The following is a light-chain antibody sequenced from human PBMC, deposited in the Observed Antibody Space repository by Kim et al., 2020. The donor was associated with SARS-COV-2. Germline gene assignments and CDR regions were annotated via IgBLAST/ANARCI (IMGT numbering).Light chain of an antibody. V-gene: IGKV3-15*01. CDR1: QSGSTN. Sequence: SVSPGERATLSCRASQSGSTNLVWYQQRPGQAPRLLIYDASTRATGIPARFSGSGSGTEFTLTISSLQSEDFAVYYCQQYNNFRTFGQGTKVDIK. CDR2: DAS. J-gene: IGKJ1*01. CDR3: QQYNNFRT.